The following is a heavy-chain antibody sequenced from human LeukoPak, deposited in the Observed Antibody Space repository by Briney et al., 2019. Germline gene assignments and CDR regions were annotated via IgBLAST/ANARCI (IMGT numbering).Heavy chain of an antibody. CDR1: GFTFRTYG. J-gene: IGHJ4*02. CDR2: ISGRGDST. Sequence: PGGSLRLSCTASGFTFRTYGMSWVRQAPGKGLEWVSAISGRGDSTYYADSVKGRFTISRDYSKNTLYLQMNSLRAEDTAVYYCAKDGSSSSTYYFYFDYWGQGTLVTVSS. V-gene: IGHV3-23*01. D-gene: IGHD3-22*01. CDR3: AKDGSSSSTYYFYFDY.